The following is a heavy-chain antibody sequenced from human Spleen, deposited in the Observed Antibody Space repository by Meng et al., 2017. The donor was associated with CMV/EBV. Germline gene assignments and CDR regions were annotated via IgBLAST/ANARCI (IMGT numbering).Heavy chain of an antibody. Sequence: GGSGSSGSYYWNWIRQPPGKGLEWIGYIYYSGSTNYNPSLKSRVAISVDTSKNQFSLKLSSVTAADTAVYYCARAGDSSGYIDWFDPWGQGTLVTVSS. V-gene: IGHV4-61*01. CDR1: GGSGSSGSYY. J-gene: IGHJ5*02. CDR2: IYYSGST. CDR3: ARAGDSSGYIDWFDP. D-gene: IGHD3-22*01.